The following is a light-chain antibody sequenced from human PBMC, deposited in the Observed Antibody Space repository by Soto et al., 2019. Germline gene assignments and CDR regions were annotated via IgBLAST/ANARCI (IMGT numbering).Light chain of an antibody. J-gene: IGKJ3*01. CDR3: QQYGSAPFT. CDR1: QSVSNNY. V-gene: IGKV3-20*01. CDR2: GAS. Sequence: EIVMTQSPVTLSVSPGERATLSCRSSQSVSNNYLAWYQQKPGQAPRLLIYGASSRATGIPDRISGSGSGTDFTLTISRLEPEDFAVYYCQQYGSAPFTFGPGTKVDIK.